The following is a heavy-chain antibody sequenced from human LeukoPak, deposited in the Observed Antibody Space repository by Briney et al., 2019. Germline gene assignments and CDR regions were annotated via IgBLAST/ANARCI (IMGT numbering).Heavy chain of an antibody. CDR3: AKRWARWLHRAYFDY. V-gene: IGHV3-23*01. Sequence: AGGSLRLSCAASGFTFSSYAMSWVRQAPGKGLEWVSAISGSGGSTYYADSVKGRFTISRDNSKNTLYLQMNSLRAEDTAVYYCAKRWARWLHRAYFDYWGQGTLVTVSS. CDR1: GFTFSSYA. D-gene: IGHD5-24*01. CDR2: ISGSGGST. J-gene: IGHJ4*02.